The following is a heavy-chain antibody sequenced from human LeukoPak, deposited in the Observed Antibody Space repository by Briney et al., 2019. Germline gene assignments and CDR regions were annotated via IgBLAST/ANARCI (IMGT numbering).Heavy chain of an antibody. Sequence: ASVKVSCKASGYTFTGHYMHWVRQAPGQGLEWMGRINPNSGGTNYAQKFQGRVTMTRDTSISTAYMELSRLRSDDTAVYYCARDHGYSSGWYNYWGQGTLVTVSS. V-gene: IGHV1-2*06. CDR3: ARDHGYSSGWYNY. CDR2: INPNSGGT. J-gene: IGHJ4*02. CDR1: GYTFTGHY. D-gene: IGHD6-19*01.